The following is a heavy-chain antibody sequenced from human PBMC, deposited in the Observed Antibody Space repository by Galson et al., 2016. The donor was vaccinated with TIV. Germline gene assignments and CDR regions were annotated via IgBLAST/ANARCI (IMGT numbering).Heavy chain of an antibody. CDR3: ARRADSSGYYYSFDY. CDR2: IYPGDSDT. J-gene: IGHJ4*02. Sequence: QSGAEVKKPGESLKISCKGSGYSFTSYWIGWVRQMPGKGLEWMGIIYPGDSDTRYSPSFQGQVTISADKPISTAYLQWSSLKASDTAMYYCARRADSSGYYYSFDYWGQGTLVTVSS. D-gene: IGHD3-22*01. V-gene: IGHV5-51*04. CDR1: GYSFTSYW.